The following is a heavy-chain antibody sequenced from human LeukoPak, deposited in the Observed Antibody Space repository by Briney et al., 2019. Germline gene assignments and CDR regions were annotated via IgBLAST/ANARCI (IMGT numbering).Heavy chain of an antibody. J-gene: IGHJ4*02. CDR1: GGSISIIPYY. CDR3: ARRGLRNFSFDY. CDR2: IYYSGTT. Sequence: PAETLSLTCTVSGGSISIIPYYWGWARQPPGKGLEWIGSIYYSGTTYYNPSLKSRVTISVDTSKNHFSLKLSSVTAADTAVYYCARRGLRNFSFDYWGQGTLVTVSS. D-gene: IGHD3-9*01. V-gene: IGHV4-39*02.